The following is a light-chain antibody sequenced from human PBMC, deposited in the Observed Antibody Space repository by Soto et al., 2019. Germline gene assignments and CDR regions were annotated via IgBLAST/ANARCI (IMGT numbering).Light chain of an antibody. CDR1: QSVSSNY. CDR3: QHYGTSPPSWT. CDR2: TAS. V-gene: IGKV3-20*01. J-gene: IGKJ1*01. Sequence: ETVLTQSPGTLSLSPGERATLSCRASQSVSSNYLAWYQQKPGQAPRLLIYTASTRATGIPDRFSGSGSGTDFSLTLSRLEPDDFAVYYCQHYGTSPPSWTFGQGTKVEIK.